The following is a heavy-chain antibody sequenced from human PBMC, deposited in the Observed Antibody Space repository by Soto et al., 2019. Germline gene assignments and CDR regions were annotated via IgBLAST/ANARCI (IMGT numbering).Heavy chain of an antibody. D-gene: IGHD3-10*01. V-gene: IGHV3-30*03. CDR3: AMYYGSGSYYGYFDY. J-gene: IGHJ4*02. CDR1: GFTFSSYG. Sequence: QVQLVESGGGVVQPGRSLRLSCAASGFTFSSYGMHWVRQAPGKGLEWVAVISYDGSNKYYADSVKGRFTISRDNSKNTLYLQMNSLRAEDTAVYYCAMYYGSGSYYGYFDYWGQGTLVTGSS. CDR2: ISYDGSNK.